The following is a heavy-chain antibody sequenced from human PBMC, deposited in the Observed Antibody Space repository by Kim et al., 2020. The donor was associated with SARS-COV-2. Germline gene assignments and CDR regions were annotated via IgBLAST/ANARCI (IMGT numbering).Heavy chain of an antibody. CDR3: ATERGDYSSTWYFYFDY. CDR1: GFTFSSYW. CDR2: IKQDGSEK. Sequence: GGSLRLSCAASGFTFSSYWMTWFRQAPGKGLEWVANIKQDGSEKYYVDSVKGRFTISRDNAKSSLYLQMNSLRAEDTAVYYCATERGDYSSTWYFYFDYWGQGTLVTVSS. V-gene: IGHV3-7*01. D-gene: IGHD6-13*01. J-gene: IGHJ4*02.